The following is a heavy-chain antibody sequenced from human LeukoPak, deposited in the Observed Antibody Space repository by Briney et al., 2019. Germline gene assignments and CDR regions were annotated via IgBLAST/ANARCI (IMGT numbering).Heavy chain of an antibody. CDR2: IYTSGST. CDR3: ARGRVFARGSSYWFDP. J-gene: IGHJ5*02. Sequence: SETLSLTCTVSGGSISSYYWSWIRQPAGKGLEWIGRIYTSGSTNYNPSLKSRVTMSVDTSKNQFSLKLSPVTAADTAVYYCARGRVFARGSSYWFDPWGQGTLVTVSS. V-gene: IGHV4-4*07. CDR1: GGSISSYY. D-gene: IGHD6-13*01.